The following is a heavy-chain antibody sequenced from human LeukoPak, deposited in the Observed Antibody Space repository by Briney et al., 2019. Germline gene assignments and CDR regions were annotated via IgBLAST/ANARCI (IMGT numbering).Heavy chain of an antibody. CDR2: ISGSGGST. V-gene: IGHV3-23*01. D-gene: IGHD5-12*01. Sequence: GGSLRLSCAASGFTFSSYAMSWVRQAPGKGLEWVSAISGSGGSTYYADSVKGRFTISRDNSKNTLYLQMNSLRAEDTAVYCCAKASLRRGYSGYDHYWGQGTLVTVSS. CDR1: GFTFSSYA. J-gene: IGHJ4*02. CDR3: AKASLRRGYSGYDHY.